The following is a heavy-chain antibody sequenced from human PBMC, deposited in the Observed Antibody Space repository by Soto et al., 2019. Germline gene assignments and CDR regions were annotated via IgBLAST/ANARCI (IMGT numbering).Heavy chain of an antibody. D-gene: IGHD2-15*01. V-gene: IGHV1-18*01. CDR2: ISASTRNT. CDR1: GYTFSDYA. Sequence: QVQLVQSGGEVKKPGASVKVSCQASGYTFSDYAISWVRQAPGQGLEWMGWISASTRNTDQAQNFQGRVIMTLDTSTNTAYMELRSLRSDDTAVYYCLRCYCSVGSCYACWHFALWGRGTLVTVSS. J-gene: IGHJ2*01. CDR3: LRCYCSVGSCYACWHFAL.